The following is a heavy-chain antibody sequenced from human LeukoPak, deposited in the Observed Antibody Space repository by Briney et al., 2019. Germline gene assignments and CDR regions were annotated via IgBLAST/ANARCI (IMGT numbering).Heavy chain of an antibody. Sequence: ASVKVSCKASGYTFTGYYMHWVRQAPGQGLEWMGRINPNSGGANYAQKFQGRVTMTRDTSISTAYMELSRLRSDDTAVYYCARDLMTTGRDYWGQGTLVTVSS. V-gene: IGHV1-2*06. CDR1: GYTFTGYY. D-gene: IGHD4-17*01. CDR3: ARDLMTTGRDY. J-gene: IGHJ4*02. CDR2: INPNSGGA.